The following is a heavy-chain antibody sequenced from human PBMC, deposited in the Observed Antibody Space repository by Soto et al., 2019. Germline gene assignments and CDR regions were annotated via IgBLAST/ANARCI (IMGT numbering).Heavy chain of an antibody. V-gene: IGHV3-23*01. CDR1: GFTFSNYA. CDR2: ISGTGGST. D-gene: IGHD3-10*01. J-gene: IGHJ6*02. Sequence: EVRLLQSGGGLAHPGGSLRLSCAASGFTFSNYALGWVRQAPGRGIEWVSTISGTGGSTYYADSVKGRCTISRDKSINTLFLQMNSLRVEDTAVYYCASAMIRGQANMDVWGQGTTVTVSS. CDR3: ASAMIRGQANMDV.